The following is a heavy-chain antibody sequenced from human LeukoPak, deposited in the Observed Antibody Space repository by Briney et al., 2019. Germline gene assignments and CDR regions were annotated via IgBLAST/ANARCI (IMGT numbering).Heavy chain of an antibody. Sequence: PGGSLRLSCTTSGFMSTLYSMSWVRQSPGKGLELISYISNSGDRIYYADSVKGRFTISRDNSKNTLYVQMNSLRSEDTAVYYCAKSPYSSGWYYFDYWGQGTLVTVSS. CDR3: AKSPYSSGWYYFDY. V-gene: IGHV3-23*01. CDR1: GFMSTLYS. D-gene: IGHD6-19*01. J-gene: IGHJ4*02. CDR2: ISNSGDRI.